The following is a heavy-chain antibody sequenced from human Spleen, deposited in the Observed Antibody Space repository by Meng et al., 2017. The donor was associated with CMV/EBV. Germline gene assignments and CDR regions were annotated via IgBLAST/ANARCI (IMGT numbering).Heavy chain of an antibody. J-gene: IGHJ4*02. Sequence: GQLVESGGGLVQPGGSLTLSCAASGFTFSSYGMHWVRQAPGKGLEWVAFIRYDGSNKYYADSVKGRFTISRDNSKNTLYLQMNSLRAEDTAVYYCAKDRNWYFDYWGQGTLVTVPS. V-gene: IGHV3-30*02. CDR2: IRYDGSNK. CDR3: AKDRNWYFDY. CDR1: GFTFSSYG.